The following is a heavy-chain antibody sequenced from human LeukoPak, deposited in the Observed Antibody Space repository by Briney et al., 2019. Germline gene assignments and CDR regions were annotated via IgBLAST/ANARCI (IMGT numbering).Heavy chain of an antibody. CDR2: IYHSGST. Sequence: SETLSLTCAVSGGSISSSNWWSWVRPPPGKGLEWIGEIYHSGSTNYNPSLKSRVTISVDKPKNQFSLNVTSVTAADTAVYYCARKMNWGRAFDIWGQGTKVIVSS. CDR1: GGSISSSNW. D-gene: IGHD3-16*01. CDR3: ARKMNWGRAFDI. V-gene: IGHV4-4*02. J-gene: IGHJ3*02.